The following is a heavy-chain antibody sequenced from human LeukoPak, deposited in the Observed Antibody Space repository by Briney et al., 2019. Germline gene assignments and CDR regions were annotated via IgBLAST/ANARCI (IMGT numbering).Heavy chain of an antibody. V-gene: IGHV3-30*07. J-gene: IGHJ5*02. D-gene: IGHD2-21*02. Sequence: GGSLRLSCAASGFTFSSYAMHWVRQAPGKGLEWVAVISYDGSNKYYADSVKGRFTISRDNSKNTLYLQMNSLRAEDTAVYYCAKDLIGDWDNWFDPWGQGTLVTVSS. CDR1: GFTFSSYA. CDR3: AKDLIGDWDNWFDP. CDR2: ISYDGSNK.